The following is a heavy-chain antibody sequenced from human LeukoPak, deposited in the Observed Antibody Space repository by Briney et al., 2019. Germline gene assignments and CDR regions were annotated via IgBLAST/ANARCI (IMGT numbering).Heavy chain of an antibody. Sequence: GGSLRLSCAASGFTFSDYYMSWIRQAPGKGLEWVSYISSSGSTIYYADSVKGRFTISRDNSKNTLYLQMNSLRAEDTAVYYCAKAKIMRSGGSDYWGQGTLVTVSS. J-gene: IGHJ4*02. CDR2: ISSSGSTI. CDR3: AKAKIMRSGGSDY. CDR1: GFTFSDYY. V-gene: IGHV3-11*01. D-gene: IGHD2-15*01.